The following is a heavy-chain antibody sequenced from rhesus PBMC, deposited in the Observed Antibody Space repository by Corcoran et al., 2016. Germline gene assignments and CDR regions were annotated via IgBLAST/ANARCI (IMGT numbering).Heavy chain of an antibody. V-gene: IGHV3-186*02. D-gene: IGHD3S6*01. CDR1: GFTFSDYA. Sequence: EVQLVESGGGLVQPGGSLRLSCAASGFTFSDYAMSWVRQASGKGLEWVGYIGSKYNNYATEYAASVKGRFTISRDDSKNTLYLQMSSLKTEDMAVYYCARDHTPTAESYFDYWGQGVLVTVSS. CDR3: ARDHTPTAESYFDY. J-gene: IGHJ4*01. CDR2: IGSKYNNYAT.